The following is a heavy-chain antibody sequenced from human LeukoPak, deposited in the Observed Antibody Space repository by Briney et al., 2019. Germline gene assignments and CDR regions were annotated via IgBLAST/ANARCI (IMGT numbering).Heavy chain of an antibody. CDR2: IYYSGST. CDR3: ARQGHYYDSSGSPSDYYMDV. CDR1: GGSISSSSYY. V-gene: IGHV4-39*01. J-gene: IGHJ6*03. D-gene: IGHD3-22*01. Sequence: SETLSLTCTVSGGSISSSSYYWGWIRQPPGKGLEWIGSIYYSGSTYYNPSLKSRVTISVDTSKNQFSLKLSSVTAADTAVYYCARQGHYYDSSGSPSDYYMDVWGKGTTVTISS.